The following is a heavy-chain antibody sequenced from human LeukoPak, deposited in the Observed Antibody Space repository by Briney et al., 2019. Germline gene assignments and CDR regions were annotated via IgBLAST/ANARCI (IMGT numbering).Heavy chain of an antibody. CDR1: GFTFDDYA. CDR3: ARETRGYRYGHFDY. CDR2: ISWNSGNI. V-gene: IGHV3-9*01. J-gene: IGHJ4*02. D-gene: IGHD5-18*01. Sequence: GGSLRLSCAASGFTFDDYAMHWVRQAPGKGLEWVSGISWNSGNIGYADSVKGRFTISRDNSKNTLYLQMNSLRAEDTAVYYCARETRGYRYGHFDYRGQGTLVTVSS.